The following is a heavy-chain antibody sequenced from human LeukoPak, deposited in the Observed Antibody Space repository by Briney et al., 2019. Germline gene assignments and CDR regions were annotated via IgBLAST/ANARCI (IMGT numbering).Heavy chain of an antibody. V-gene: IGHV3-23*01. CDR3: AKVLSGSYSPWDY. CDR2: ISGSGGST. J-gene: IGHJ4*02. D-gene: IGHD1-26*01. CDR1: GFTFSSYG. Sequence: GGTLRLSCAASGFTFSSYGLSWVRQAPGKGLEWVSGISGSGGSTYYADSVKGRFTISRDNSKNTLYLQMNSLRAEDTAVYYCAKVLSGSYSPWDYWGQGTLVTVSS.